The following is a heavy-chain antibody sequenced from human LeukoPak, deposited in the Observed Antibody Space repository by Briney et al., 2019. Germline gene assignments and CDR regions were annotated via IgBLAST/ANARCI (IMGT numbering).Heavy chain of an antibody. V-gene: IGHV3-11*04. Sequence: AGGSLRLSCAASGFTFSDYYMSWIRQAPGKGREGVSYISSSGSTIYYADSVKGRFTISRDNAKNSLYLQMNSLRAEDTAVYYCARSYIAAAGTFDYWGQGTLVTVSS. CDR3: ARSYIAAAGTFDY. CDR2: ISSSGSTI. J-gene: IGHJ4*02. D-gene: IGHD6-13*01. CDR1: GFTFSDYY.